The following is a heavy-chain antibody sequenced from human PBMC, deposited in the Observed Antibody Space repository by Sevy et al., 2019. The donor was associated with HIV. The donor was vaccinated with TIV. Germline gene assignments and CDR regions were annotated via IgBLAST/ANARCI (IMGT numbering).Heavy chain of an antibody. Sequence: GGSLRLSCAASGFTFSGYSMNWVRQAPGKGLEWVSSISSSSSHIYYADSVKGRFTISRDNAKNSLYLQMNSLRAEDTAVYYCAGLRYYYYMDVWGKGTTVTVSS. CDR2: ISSSSSHI. CDR1: GFTFSGYS. CDR3: AGLRYYYYMDV. V-gene: IGHV3-21*01. J-gene: IGHJ6*03.